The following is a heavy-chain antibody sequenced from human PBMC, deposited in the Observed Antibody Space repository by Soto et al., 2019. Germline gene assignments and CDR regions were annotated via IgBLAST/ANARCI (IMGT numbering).Heavy chain of an antibody. V-gene: IGHV1-2*02. CDR2: IGPESGAT. CDR1: GYTFTGHY. D-gene: IGHD1-26*01. J-gene: IGHJ4*02. CDR3: GRGRSGQIVVFY. Sequence: ASVKVSCKAAGYTFTGHYIHWVRQAPEQGPEWMGEIGPESGATRYAQRFQGRVTMTRDMSITTVYMELNNLSPDDTAVYYCGRGRSGQIVVFYWGQGTPVTVSS.